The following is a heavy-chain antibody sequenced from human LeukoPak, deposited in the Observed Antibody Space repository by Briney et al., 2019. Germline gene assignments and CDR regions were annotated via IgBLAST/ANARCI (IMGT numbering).Heavy chain of an antibody. Sequence: SETLSLTCTVSGGSISSSSYYWGWIRQPPGKGLEWIGSIYYSGSTYYNPSLKSRVTISVDRSKNQFSLKLSSVTAADTAVYYCATVVVAKNWFDPWGQGTLVTVSS. CDR1: GGSISSSSYY. CDR3: ATVVVAKNWFDP. V-gene: IGHV4-39*07. CDR2: IYYSGST. J-gene: IGHJ5*02. D-gene: IGHD2-2*01.